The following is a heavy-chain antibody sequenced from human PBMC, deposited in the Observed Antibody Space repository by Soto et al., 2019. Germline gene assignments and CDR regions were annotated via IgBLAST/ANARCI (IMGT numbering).Heavy chain of an antibody. CDR1: GFTFSSYA. CDR2: ISGSGGST. J-gene: IGHJ4*02. CDR3: ARRSSGWYFDY. V-gene: IGHV3-23*01. D-gene: IGHD6-19*01. Sequence: EVQLLESGGGLVQPGGSLRLSCAASGFTFSSYAMNWVRQAPGKGLEWVSVISGSGGSTYYADSVKGRFTISRDNSKNSLSLQMTSLRAEDTAVYYCARRSSGWYFDYWGQGTRVSVSS.